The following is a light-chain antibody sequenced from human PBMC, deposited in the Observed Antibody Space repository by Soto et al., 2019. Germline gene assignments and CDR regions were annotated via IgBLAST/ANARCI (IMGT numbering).Light chain of an antibody. CDR2: EAS. V-gene: IGLV2-18*01. CDR1: STDFVTYNR. J-gene: IGLJ1*01. Sequence: QSALTQPPSVSGSPGQSVTISCTGTSTDFVTYNRVSWYQQPPGTAPKLIVYEASNRPSGVPDRFSGSKSGNTASLTISGLQAEDEADYSSSQYTNRTTLYVSGTGTKVTV. CDR3: SQYTNRTTLYV.